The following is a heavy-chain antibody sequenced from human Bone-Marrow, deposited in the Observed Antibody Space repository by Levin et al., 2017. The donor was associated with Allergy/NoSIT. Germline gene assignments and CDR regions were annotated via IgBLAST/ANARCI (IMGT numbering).Heavy chain of an antibody. J-gene: IGHJ3*02. CDR2: FYYSGTT. D-gene: IGHD4-17*01. CDR3: ARDTATGYGDYPGVFDI. Sequence: SSETLSLTCTVSGASVSSAYYYWSWVRQPPGKGLEWIGYFYYSGTTNYNPSLKSRVTISVDTSKNQFSLKLTSVTAADTAVYYCARDTATGYGDYPGVFDIWGQGTMVTVSS. V-gene: IGHV4-61*01. CDR1: GASVSSAYYY.